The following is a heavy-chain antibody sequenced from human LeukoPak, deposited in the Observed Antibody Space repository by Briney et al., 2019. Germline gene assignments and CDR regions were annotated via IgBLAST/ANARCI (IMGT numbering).Heavy chain of an antibody. Sequence: SSETLSLTCTVSGGSISNFYWSWVRQPPGKGLEWVGYIYSSGSTNYNPSLKSRVTISVDTSKNQFSLKLSSVTAADTAVYYCARAKRTYYYDSSGYYFDYWGQGTLVTVSS. V-gene: IGHV4-4*08. CDR1: GGSISNFY. CDR3: ARAKRTYYYDSSGYYFDY. D-gene: IGHD3-22*01. J-gene: IGHJ4*02. CDR2: IYSSGST.